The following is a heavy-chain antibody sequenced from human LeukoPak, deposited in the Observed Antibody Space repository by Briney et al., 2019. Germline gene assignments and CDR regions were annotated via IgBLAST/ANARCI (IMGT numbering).Heavy chain of an antibody. CDR3: TTGGSYSFDY. D-gene: IGHD1-1*01. CDR2: IDGEGSVT. CDR1: GFTFSTYW. V-gene: IGHV3-74*01. J-gene: IGHJ4*02. Sequence: GGSLRLSCAASGFTFSTYWMHWVRQAPGKGWGWVSRIDGEGSVTKYTDSVKGRFTISRDNAKNTVYLQMNSLRAEDTAVYYCTTGGSYSFDYWGQGTLVTVSS.